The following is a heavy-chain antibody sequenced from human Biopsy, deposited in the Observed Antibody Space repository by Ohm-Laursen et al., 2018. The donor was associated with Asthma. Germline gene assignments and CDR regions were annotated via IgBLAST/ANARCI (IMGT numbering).Heavy chain of an antibody. CDR3: AREATSGEVPFGYFYALDV. D-gene: IGHD2-2*01. CDR2: INPCGGSS. CDR1: GYTFTSYY. Sequence: ASVKVSCKASGYTFTSYYMHWVRQAPGHGLEWMGMINPCGGSSNFAQKFQGRLTMTRDTSTRTVYMELSSLRSEDTAVYYCAREATSGEVPFGYFYALDVWGEGTTVTVSS. J-gene: IGHJ6*04. V-gene: IGHV1-46*01.